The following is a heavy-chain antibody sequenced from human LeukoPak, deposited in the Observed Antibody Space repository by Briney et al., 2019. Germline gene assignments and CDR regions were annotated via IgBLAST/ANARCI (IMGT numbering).Heavy chain of an antibody. J-gene: IGHJ4*02. CDR3: ARDLGEYSREYYFDY. CDR1: GGTFSSYA. D-gene: IGHD6-6*01. CDR2: IIPFFGTA. Sequence: ASVKVSCKASGGTFSSYAISWVRQAPGQGLEWMGRIIPFFGTADYAQKFQGRVTFTTDESTSTAYMELSSLRSEDTAVYYCARDLGEYSREYYFDYWGQGTLVTVSS. V-gene: IGHV1-69*05.